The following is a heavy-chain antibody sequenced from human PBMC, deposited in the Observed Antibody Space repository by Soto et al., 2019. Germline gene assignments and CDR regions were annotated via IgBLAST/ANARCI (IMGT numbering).Heavy chain of an antibody. J-gene: IGHJ6*02. CDR1: GGSISSGDYY. Sequence: SETLSLTCTVSGGSISSGDYYWSWIRQPPGKGLEWIGYIYYSGSTYYNPSLKSRVTISVDTSKNQFSLKLSSVTAADTAVYYCARGGVGCSGGSFYYYYYGMDVWGQGTTVTVSS. CDR3: ARGGVGCSGGSFYYYYYGMDV. V-gene: IGHV4-30-4*01. D-gene: IGHD2-15*01. CDR2: IYYSGST.